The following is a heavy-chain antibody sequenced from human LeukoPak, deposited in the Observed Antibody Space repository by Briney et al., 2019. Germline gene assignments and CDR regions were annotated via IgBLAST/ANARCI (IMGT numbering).Heavy chain of an antibody. CDR3: ARDPETYYDFWSGYSNTHHMDV. CDR1: GFTFSSYA. V-gene: IGHV3-30-3*01. CDR2: ISYDGSNK. D-gene: IGHD3-3*01. J-gene: IGHJ6*02. Sequence: TGGSLRLSCAASGFTFSSYAMHWVRQAPGKGLGWVAAISYDGSNKYYADSVKGRFTISRDSSKNTLYLQMNSLKAEDTAVYYCARDPETYYDFWSGYSNTHHMDVWGQGTTVTVSS.